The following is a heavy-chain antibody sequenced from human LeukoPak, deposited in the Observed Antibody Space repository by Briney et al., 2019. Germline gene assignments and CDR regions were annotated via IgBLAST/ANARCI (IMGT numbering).Heavy chain of an antibody. D-gene: IGHD3-22*01. Sequence: VASVKVSCKASGYTFTGYYMHWVRQAPGQGLEWMGRINPNSGGTNYAQKFQGRVTMTRDTSISTAYMELSRLRSDDTAVYYCARVHYYDSSGYYARYYFDYWGQGTLVTVSS. V-gene: IGHV1-2*06. J-gene: IGHJ4*02. CDR1: GYTFTGYY. CDR3: ARVHYYDSSGYYARYYFDY. CDR2: INPNSGGT.